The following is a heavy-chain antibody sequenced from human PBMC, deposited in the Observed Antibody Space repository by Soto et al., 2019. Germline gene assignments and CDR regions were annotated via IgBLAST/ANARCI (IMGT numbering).Heavy chain of an antibody. Sequence: GGSLRLSCAASGFTVSSNYMSWVRQAPGKGLEWVSVIYSGGSTYYADSVKGRFTISRDNSKNTLYLQMNSLRAEDTAVYYCARVEPRSSGWYDYWGQGTLVTVSS. CDR1: GFTVSSNY. J-gene: IGHJ4*02. CDR2: IYSGGST. D-gene: IGHD6-19*01. CDR3: ARVEPRSSGWYDY. V-gene: IGHV3-53*01.